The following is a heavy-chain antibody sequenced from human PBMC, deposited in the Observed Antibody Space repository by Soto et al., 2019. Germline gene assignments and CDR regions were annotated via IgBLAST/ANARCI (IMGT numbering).Heavy chain of an antibody. CDR2: ISYDGSNK. Sequence: GGSLRLSCAASGFTFSSYGMHWVRQAPGKGLEWVAVISYDGSNKYYADSVKGRFTISRDNSKNTLYLQMNSLRAEDTAVYYCAKDYCRAIYGFLEGLLIDYWGQGTLVTVSS. V-gene: IGHV3-30*18. CDR3: AKDYCRAIYGFLEGLLIDY. J-gene: IGHJ4*02. D-gene: IGHD3-3*01. CDR1: GFTFSSYG.